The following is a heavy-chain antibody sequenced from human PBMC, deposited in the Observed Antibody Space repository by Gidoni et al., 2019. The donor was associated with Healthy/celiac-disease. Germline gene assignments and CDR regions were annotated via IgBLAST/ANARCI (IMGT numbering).Heavy chain of an antibody. J-gene: IGHJ1*01. Sequence: QVQLVESGGGVVQPGRSLRLSCPASGFTFSSYGMHAVRQAPGKGLEWVAVISYDGSNKYYADSVKGRFTISRDNSKNTLYLQMNSLRAEDTAVYYCAKDQRYDSSGYYLGGVGPFQHWGQGTLVTVSS. V-gene: IGHV3-30*18. CDR1: GFTFSSYG. CDR2: ISYDGSNK. CDR3: AKDQRYDSSGYYLGGVGPFQH. D-gene: IGHD3-22*01.